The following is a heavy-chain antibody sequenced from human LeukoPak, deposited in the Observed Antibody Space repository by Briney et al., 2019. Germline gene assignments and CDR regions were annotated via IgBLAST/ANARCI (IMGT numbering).Heavy chain of an antibody. V-gene: IGHV4-59*12. CDR2: IYYSGST. D-gene: IGHD2-8*01. J-gene: IGHJ4*02. Sequence: SETLSLTCTVSGGSISSYYWSWIRQPPGKGLEWIGYIYYSGSTNYNPSLKSRVTISVDTSKNQFSLKLGSVTAADTAVYYCARTLLLGYCTNGVCRNPYYFDYWGQGTLVTVSS. CDR1: GGSISSYY. CDR3: ARTLLLGYCTNGVCRNPYYFDY.